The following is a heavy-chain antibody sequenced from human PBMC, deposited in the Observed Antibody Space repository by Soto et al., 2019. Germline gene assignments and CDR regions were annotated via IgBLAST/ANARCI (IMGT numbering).Heavy chain of an antibody. D-gene: IGHD6-13*01. CDR3: TTTRPGTNVFDN. V-gene: IGHV3-15*01. CDR1: GITFSNAW. Sequence: EVQLVESGGGLVEPGGSLRLSCAASGITFSNAWMNWVRKAPGKGLKYIGRIRSKTDGGTTEYAAPVEGRFTVSRDDSKNTLYLQMSGLKTDDTAVYYCTTTRPGTNVFDNWGQGTLVTVSS. J-gene: IGHJ3*02. CDR2: IRSKTDGGTT.